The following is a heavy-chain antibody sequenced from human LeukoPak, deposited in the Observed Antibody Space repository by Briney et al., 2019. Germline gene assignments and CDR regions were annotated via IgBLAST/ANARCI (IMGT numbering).Heavy chain of an antibody. J-gene: IGHJ6*02. V-gene: IGHV4-39*07. CDR2: IYYSGNT. CDR3: ARAHSIASYYYGVDV. D-gene: IGHD2/OR15-2a*01. CDR1: GGSISSSYSY. Sequence: SETLSLTCTVSGGSISSSYSYWGWIRQPPGKGLEWIGNIYYSGNTYYSPSLTSRVTLSVDTSENQFSLKLSSVTAADTGVYYCARAHSIASYYYGVDVWGQGTTVTVSS.